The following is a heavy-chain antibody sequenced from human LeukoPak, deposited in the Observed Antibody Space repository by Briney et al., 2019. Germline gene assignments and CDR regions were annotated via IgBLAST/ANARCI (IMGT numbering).Heavy chain of an antibody. CDR2: IYPNSGAT. J-gene: IGHJ4*02. CDR1: GFTFSDHY. V-gene: IGHV1-2*02. Sequence: GGSLRLACAASGFTFSDHYMDWVRQAPGQGLEWMGYIYPNSGATKYAQKFQGRVPMTRDTSISTASMELSGLGSDDTAVYYCGTLLSNGPFDYWGQGSLVTVSS. CDR3: GTLLSNGPFDY.